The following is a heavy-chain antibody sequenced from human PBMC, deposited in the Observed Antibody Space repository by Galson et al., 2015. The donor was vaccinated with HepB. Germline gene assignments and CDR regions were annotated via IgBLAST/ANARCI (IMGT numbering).Heavy chain of an antibody. J-gene: IGHJ3*02. CDR2: IIPILGIA. V-gene: IGHV1-69*04. D-gene: IGHD2-2*03. Sequence: SVKVSCKASGGTFSSYAISWVRQAPGQGLEWMGRIIPILGIANYAQKFRGRVTITADKSTSTAYMELSSLRSEDTAVYYCARDLDNGGKFDIWGQGTMVTVSS. CDR1: GGTFSSYA. CDR3: ARDLDNGGKFDI.